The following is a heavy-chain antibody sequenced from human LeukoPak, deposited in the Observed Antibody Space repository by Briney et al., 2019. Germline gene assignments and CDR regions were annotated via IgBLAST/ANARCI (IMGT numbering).Heavy chain of an antibody. CDR2: IYYSGST. CDR1: GGSISSYY. J-gene: IGHJ4*02. D-gene: IGHD6-13*01. CDR3: ARAVIGIAAAYFDY. Sequence: PSETLSLTCTVSGGSISSYYWSWIRQPPGKGLEWIGYIYYSGSTNYNPSLKSRVTISVDTSKNQFSLKLSSVTAADTAVYYCARAVIGIAAAYFDYWGQGTLVTVSS. V-gene: IGHV4-59*01.